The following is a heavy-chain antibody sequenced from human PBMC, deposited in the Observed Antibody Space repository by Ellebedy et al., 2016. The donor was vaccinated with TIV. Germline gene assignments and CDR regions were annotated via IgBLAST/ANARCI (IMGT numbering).Heavy chain of an antibody. CDR2: INHSGST. D-gene: IGHD3-10*01. Sequence: MPSETLSLTCAVYGGSFSGYYWSWIRQPPGKGLEWIGEINHSGSTNYNPSLKSRVTISVDTSKNQFSLKLSSVTAADTAVYYCARGLGLSVFDYWGQGTLVTVSS. V-gene: IGHV4-34*01. CDR1: GGSFSGYY. CDR3: ARGLGLSVFDY. J-gene: IGHJ4*02.